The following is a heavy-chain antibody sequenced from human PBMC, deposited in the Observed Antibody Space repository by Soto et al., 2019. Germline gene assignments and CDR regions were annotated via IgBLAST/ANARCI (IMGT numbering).Heavy chain of an antibody. D-gene: IGHD6-19*01. Sequence: PGGSLRLSCAASGFTFSSYWMSWVRQAPGKGLEWVANVKQDGSEKYYVDSVKGRFTISRDNAKNSLYLQMNSLRAEDTAVYYCARATYSSGWEPMGGAFDIWGQGTMVTVSS. V-gene: IGHV3-7*01. CDR3: ARATYSSGWEPMGGAFDI. CDR2: VKQDGSEK. J-gene: IGHJ3*02. CDR1: GFTFSSYW.